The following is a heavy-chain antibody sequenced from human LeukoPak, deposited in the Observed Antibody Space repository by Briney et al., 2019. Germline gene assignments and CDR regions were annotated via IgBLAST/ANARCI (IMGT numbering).Heavy chain of an antibody. Sequence: ASVNVSCKSTRYTFTGYGISWVRQAPGQGLEGMGWISSYKGNTNYAQKLQGRVTMTTDTSTSTAYMELRSLRSDDTAVYYCARDCSSTRGRCYYYMDVWGKGTTVTVSS. D-gene: IGHD2-2*01. CDR1: RYTFTGYG. J-gene: IGHJ6*03. V-gene: IGHV1-18*01. CDR2: ISSYKGNT. CDR3: ARDCSSTRGRCYYYMDV.